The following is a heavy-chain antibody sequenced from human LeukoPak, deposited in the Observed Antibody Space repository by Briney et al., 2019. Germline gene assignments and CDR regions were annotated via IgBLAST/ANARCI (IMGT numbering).Heavy chain of an antibody. CDR2: IYYSGST. J-gene: IGHJ4*02. V-gene: IGHV4-59*01. D-gene: IGHD2-15*01. CDR3: ARGARGIFDY. CDR1: GGSISSYY. Sequence: SETLSLTRTVSGGSISSYYWSWIRQPPGRGLEWIGYIYYSGSTNYNPSLKSRVTISVDTSKNQFSLKLSSVTAADTAVYYCARGARGIFDYWGQGTLVTVSS.